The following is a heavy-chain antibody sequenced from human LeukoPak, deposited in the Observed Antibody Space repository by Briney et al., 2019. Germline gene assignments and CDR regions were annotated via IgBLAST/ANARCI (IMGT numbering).Heavy chain of an antibody. Sequence: SGPTLVKPTQTLTLTCTFSGFSLSTCGVGVGWIRQPPGKALEWLALIYWDDDKRYSPSLKTRLTITKDTSKNQVVLTMTNMDPVDTATYYCAHRRNYYDSSTFDYWGQGTLVTVSS. CDR2: IYWDDDK. CDR1: GFSLSTCGVG. D-gene: IGHD3-22*01. J-gene: IGHJ4*02. CDR3: AHRRNYYDSSTFDY. V-gene: IGHV2-5*02.